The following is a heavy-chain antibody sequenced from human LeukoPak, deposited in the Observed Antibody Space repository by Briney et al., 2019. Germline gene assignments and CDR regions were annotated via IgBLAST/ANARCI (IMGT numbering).Heavy chain of an antibody. CDR2: ISYDGSNK. D-gene: IGHD6-19*01. CDR3: ARGGRRYSSGGGVDY. CDR1: GFTFSSYA. J-gene: IGHJ4*02. Sequence: GGSLRLSCAASGFTFSSYAMHWVRQAPGKGLEWVAVISYDGSNKYYADSVKGRFTISRDNSKNTLYLQMNSLRAEDTALYYCARGGRRYSSGGGVDYWGQGTLVTVSS. V-gene: IGHV3-30-3*01.